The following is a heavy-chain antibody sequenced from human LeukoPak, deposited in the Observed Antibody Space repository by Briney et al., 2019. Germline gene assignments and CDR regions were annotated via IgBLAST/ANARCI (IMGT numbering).Heavy chain of an antibody. CDR3: ARRPPGGAFDV. D-gene: IGHD3-16*01. V-gene: IGHV4-39*01. J-gene: IGHJ3*01. CDR1: GFTFSSFNMN. Sequence: GSLRLSCAASGFTFSSFNMNWVRQAPGKGLEWIVSIFHGGSTSYNPSLKSRVATSVDTSKNQFSLKLSSVTAADTAVYYCARRPPGGAFDVWGQGTMVTVSS. CDR2: IFHGGST.